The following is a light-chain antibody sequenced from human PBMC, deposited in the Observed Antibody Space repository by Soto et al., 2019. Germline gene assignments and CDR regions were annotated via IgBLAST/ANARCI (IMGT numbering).Light chain of an antibody. Sequence: ETVLTQSPGTLSLSPGERVTLSCRTSQSVCSRCFAWYQQKPGQSPRLLIYGASTRATGIPDRFSGRGSGTDFPLTIISLEPESFAGCYCQHYGTTPWTFGQGTKVAIK. V-gene: IGKV3-20*01. CDR2: GAS. CDR3: QHYGTTPWT. CDR1: QSVCSRC. J-gene: IGKJ1*01.